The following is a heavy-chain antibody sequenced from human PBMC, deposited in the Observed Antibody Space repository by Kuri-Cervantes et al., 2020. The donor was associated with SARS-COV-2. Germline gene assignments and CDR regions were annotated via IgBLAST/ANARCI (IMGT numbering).Heavy chain of an antibody. V-gene: IGHV3-23*01. D-gene: IGHD1-26*01. CDR3: AKSQINFSREDWFDP. CDR1: GFTFRNYA. CDR2: ISGSGGTT. Sequence: GGSLRLSCAASGFTFRNYAMSWVRQAPGKGLEWVSGISGSGGTTYYPDSVKGRFTISRDNSKNTLHLRLNSLSAEDTAVYYCAKSQINFSREDWFDPWGQGTLVTVSS. J-gene: IGHJ5*02.